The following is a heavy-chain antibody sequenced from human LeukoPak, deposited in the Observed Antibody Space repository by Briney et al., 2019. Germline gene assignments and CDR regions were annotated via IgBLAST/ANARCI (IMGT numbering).Heavy chain of an antibody. CDR2: IIPILGIA. CDR1: GGTFSSYA. J-gene: IGHJ1*01. Sequence: SVKVSCKASGGTFSSYAISWVRQAPGQGLEWMGRIIPILGIANYAQKFQGRVTITADKSTSTAYMELSSLRSEDTAVYYCAREGYYYDSSGKGGYFQHWGQGTLVTVSS. V-gene: IGHV1-69*04. D-gene: IGHD3-22*01. CDR3: AREGYYYDSSGKGGYFQH.